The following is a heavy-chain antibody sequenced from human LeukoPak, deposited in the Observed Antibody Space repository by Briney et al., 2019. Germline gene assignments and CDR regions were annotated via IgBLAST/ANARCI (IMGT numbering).Heavy chain of an antibody. CDR2: IYYSGST. V-gene: IGHV4-39*01. Sequence: PSETLSLTCTVYGGSISSSSYYWGWIRQPPGKGLEWIGSIYYSGSTYYDPSLKSRVTISVDTSKNQFSLKLSSVTAADTAVYYCARLQPMIVATFDYWGQGTLVTVSS. J-gene: IGHJ4*02. CDR1: GGSISSSSYY. D-gene: IGHD3-22*01. CDR3: ARLQPMIVATFDY.